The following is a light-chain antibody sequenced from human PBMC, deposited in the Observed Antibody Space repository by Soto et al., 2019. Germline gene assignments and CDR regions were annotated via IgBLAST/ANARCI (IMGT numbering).Light chain of an antibody. V-gene: IGKV1-5*03. Sequence: DIPMTPSPSTLSASVGARVTIACRASQSISAWWAWYRQKPGKAPNLLIYKASTLETGVPSMFSGRRYWTEFPLSTSSLQPDDFPTYVCQRYDTYSPSTFGQGRRLEIK. CDR1: QSISAW. CDR3: QRYDTYSPST. CDR2: KAS. J-gene: IGKJ5*01.